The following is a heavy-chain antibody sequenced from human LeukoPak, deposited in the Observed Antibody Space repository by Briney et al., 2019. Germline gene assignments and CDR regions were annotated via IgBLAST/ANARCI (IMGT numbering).Heavy chain of an antibody. D-gene: IGHD3-10*01. CDR3: ARENVVRGVLLVQFWGGFDY. J-gene: IGHJ4*02. V-gene: IGHV4-38-2*02. CDR1: GGSISSYY. Sequence: PSETLSLTCTVSGGSISSYYWSWIRQPPGKGLEWIGSIYHSGSTYYNPSLKSRVTISVDTSKNQFSLKLSSVTAADTAVYYCARENVVRGVLLVQFWGGFDYWGQGTLVPVSS. CDR2: IYHSGST.